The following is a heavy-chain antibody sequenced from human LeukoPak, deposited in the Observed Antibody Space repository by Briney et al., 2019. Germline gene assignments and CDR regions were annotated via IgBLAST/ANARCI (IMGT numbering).Heavy chain of an antibody. CDR1: GYTFTTCA. Sequence: ASVKVSCKTSGYTFTTCAIHWVRQAPGQRLEWTGWINADNGNTEYSQKFQGRVTITRDTSASTAYMELGSLRSEDTAVYYCVRDLSKIFYYWGQGTLVTVSS. V-gene: IGHV1-3*01. CDR3: VRDLSKIFYY. J-gene: IGHJ4*02. CDR2: INADNGNT.